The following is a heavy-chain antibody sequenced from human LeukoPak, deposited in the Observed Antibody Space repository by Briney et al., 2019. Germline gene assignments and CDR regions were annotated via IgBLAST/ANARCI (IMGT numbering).Heavy chain of an antibody. Sequence: GGALRVSCAASGFTFSRYAMSGVRPAPGRGLAWVSAISGSGGSPYYADYVKGRVPISRDNSKDTLYLQMNSLRAEDTAVYYCAKEPSYSSSWSRSFDYWGQGTLVTVSS. CDR3: AKEPSYSSSWSRSFDY. CDR1: GFTFSRYA. CDR2: ISGSGGSP. D-gene: IGHD6-13*01. V-gene: IGHV3-23*01. J-gene: IGHJ4*02.